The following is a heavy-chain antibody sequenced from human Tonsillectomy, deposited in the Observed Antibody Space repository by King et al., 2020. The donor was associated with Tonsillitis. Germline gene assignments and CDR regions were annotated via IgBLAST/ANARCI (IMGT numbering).Heavy chain of an antibody. CDR2: ISYSGSPI. CDR3: ARGPPDYSTSWHVGY. CDR1: GFTFTTYS. V-gene: IGHV3-48*02. Sequence: VQLVESGGGLVPPGGSLTLSCTASGFTFTTYSMNWVRQAPGKGLEWVSYISYSGSPIYYADSVKGRFTISRDNVKNSLYLQVSSLRDDDTAVYYCARGPPDYSTSWHVGYWGQGTLVTVSS. J-gene: IGHJ4*02. D-gene: IGHD6-13*01.